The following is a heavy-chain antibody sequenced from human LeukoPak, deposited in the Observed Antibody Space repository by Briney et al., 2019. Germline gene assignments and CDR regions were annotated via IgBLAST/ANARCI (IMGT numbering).Heavy chain of an antibody. CDR3: ARSSRYDIWTGYPY. D-gene: IGHD3-9*01. J-gene: IGHJ4*02. V-gene: IGHV1-2*02. CDR1: GYTFTGSQ. Sequence: ASVKVSCKASGYTFTGSQMHWVRQAPGQGLEWMGWINPNSGGTKYAQKFQGRVTMTRDTSTSTAYMELSRLRSDDTAVYYCARSSRYDIWTGYPYWGQGTLVTVSP. CDR2: INPNSGGT.